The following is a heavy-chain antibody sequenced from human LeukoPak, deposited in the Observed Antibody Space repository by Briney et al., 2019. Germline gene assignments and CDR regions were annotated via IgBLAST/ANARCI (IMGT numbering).Heavy chain of an antibody. D-gene: IGHD3-10*02. J-gene: IGHJ6*04. CDR1: GFTFSSYE. V-gene: IGHV3-48*03. CDR3: AELGITMIGGV. Sequence: GGSLRLSCSASGFTFSSYEMNWVRQAPGKGLEWVSYISTSGSTVYYADSVKGRFTISRDNAKNSLYLQMNSLRAEDTAVYYCAELGITMIGGVWGKGTTVTISS. CDR2: ISTSGSTV.